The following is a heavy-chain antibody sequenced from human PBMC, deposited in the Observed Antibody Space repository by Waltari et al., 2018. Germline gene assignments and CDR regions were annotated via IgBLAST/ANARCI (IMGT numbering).Heavy chain of an antibody. J-gene: IGHJ4*02. Sequence: EVQLVESGGGLIQPGGSLRLSCAASGFTVSSNYMSWVRQAPGKGLEWVSVIYSGGSTYYADSVKGRLTISRDNSKNTLYLQMNSLRAEDTAVYYCAKAINYYGSGSAIDYWGQGTLVTVSS. D-gene: IGHD3-10*01. CDR2: IYSGGST. CDR1: GFTVSSNY. V-gene: IGHV3-53*01. CDR3: AKAINYYGSGSAIDY.